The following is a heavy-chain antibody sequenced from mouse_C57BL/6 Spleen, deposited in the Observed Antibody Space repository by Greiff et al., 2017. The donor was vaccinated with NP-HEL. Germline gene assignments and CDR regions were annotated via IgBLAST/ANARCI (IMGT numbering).Heavy chain of an antibody. Sequence: EVQGVESGGGLVKPGGSLKLSCAASGFTFSSYTMSWVRQTPEKRLEWVATISGGGGNTYYPDSVKGRFTISRDNAKNTLYLQMSSLRSEDTALYYCARDSSGYFDYGGQGTTLTVSS. D-gene: IGHD3-2*02. CDR2: ISGGGGNT. CDR3: ARDSSGYFDY. J-gene: IGHJ2*01. V-gene: IGHV5-9*01. CDR1: GFTFSSYT.